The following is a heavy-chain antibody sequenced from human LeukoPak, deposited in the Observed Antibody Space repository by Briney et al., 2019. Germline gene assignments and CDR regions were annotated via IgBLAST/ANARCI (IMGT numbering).Heavy chain of an antibody. CDR2: IYYSGST. CDR1: GGSISSYY. Sequence: SETLSLTCTVSGGSISSYYWSWIRQPPGKGLEWLGYIYYSGSTNYNPSLKSRVTISVDTSKNQFSLRLSSVTAADTAVYYCARHRIGDSRCFDCWGQGTLVTVSS. CDR3: ARHRIGDSRCFDC. V-gene: IGHV4-59*08. D-gene: IGHD3-16*01. J-gene: IGHJ4*02.